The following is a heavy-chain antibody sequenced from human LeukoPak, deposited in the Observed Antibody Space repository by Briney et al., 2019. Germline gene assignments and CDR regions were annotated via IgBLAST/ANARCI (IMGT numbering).Heavy chain of an antibody. CDR1: GFTFSSYA. J-gene: IGHJ5*02. V-gene: IGHV3-23*01. CDR3: AKDRESYDFLNWFDP. D-gene: IGHD3-3*01. Sequence: PGGSLRLSCAASGFTFSSYAMSWVRQAPGKGLEWVSAISGSGGSTYYADSVKGRFTISRDNSKNTLYLQMNSLRTEDTAVYYCAKDRESYDFLNWFDPWGQGTLVTVSS. CDR2: ISGSGGST.